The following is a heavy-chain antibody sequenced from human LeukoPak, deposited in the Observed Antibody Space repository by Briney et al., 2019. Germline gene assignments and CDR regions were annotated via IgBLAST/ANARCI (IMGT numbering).Heavy chain of an antibody. D-gene: IGHD3-3*01. J-gene: IGHJ4*02. CDR1: DGSISNYH. CDR3: AGERRDFWSGYYDS. CDR2: VHFTGNT. V-gene: IGHV4-4*07. Sequence: PSETLSLACIVSDGSISNYHWSWIRKPAGKGLEWIGRVHFTGNTNYNPSFKSRLTMSVDTSKSQFSLNLKSVTAADTATYYCAGERRDFWSGYYDSWGQGILVTVSS.